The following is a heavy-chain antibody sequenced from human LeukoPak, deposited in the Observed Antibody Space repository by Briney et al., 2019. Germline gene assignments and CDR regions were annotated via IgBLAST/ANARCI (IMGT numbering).Heavy chain of an antibody. V-gene: IGHV3-21*01. J-gene: IGHJ4*02. CDR1: EFTYTSYS. CDR2: ISSGSKYI. D-gene: IGHD5-18*01. CDR3: ARALSYSYGSMDF. Sequence: PGGSLRLSCAASEFTYTSYSMNWIRQAPGKGLEWVSSISSGSKYIYNADSVKGRFTISRDHAKNSLYLQMNSLRDEDTAVYYCARALSYSYGSMDFWGQGTLVIVSS.